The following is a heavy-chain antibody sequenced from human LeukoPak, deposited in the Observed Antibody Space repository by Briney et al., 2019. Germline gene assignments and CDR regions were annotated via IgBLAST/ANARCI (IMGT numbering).Heavy chain of an antibody. Sequence: GGSLRLSCAASGFTFDDYTMRWVRQPPGKGLEWVSLISWDGANTYYADSVKGRFTISRDNSKNSLYLQMNSLRTEDTALYYCAKDSVRMGGTLPDYWGQGTLVTVAS. J-gene: IGHJ4*02. CDR2: ISWDGANT. V-gene: IGHV3-43*01. CDR1: GFTFDDYT. CDR3: AKDSVRMGGTLPDY. D-gene: IGHD1-26*01.